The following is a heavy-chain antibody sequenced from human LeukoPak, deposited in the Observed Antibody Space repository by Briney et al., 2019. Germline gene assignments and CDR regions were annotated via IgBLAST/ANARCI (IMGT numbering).Heavy chain of an antibody. V-gene: IGHV3-30-3*01. J-gene: IGHJ4*02. Sequence: PGRSLRLSCAASGFTFSSYAMHWVRQAPGKGLEWVAVISYDGSNKYYADSVKGRFTISRDNSKNTLYLQMNSLRAEDTAVYYCAKGPYSSSWYDYFDYWGQGTLVTVSS. CDR3: AKGPYSSSWYDYFDY. CDR2: ISYDGSNK. CDR1: GFTFSSYA. D-gene: IGHD6-13*01.